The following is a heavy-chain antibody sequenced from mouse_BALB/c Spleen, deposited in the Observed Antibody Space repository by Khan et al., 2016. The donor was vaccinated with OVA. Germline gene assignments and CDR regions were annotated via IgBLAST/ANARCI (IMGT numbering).Heavy chain of an antibody. CDR3: AKGDWSYYYALDY. J-gene: IGHJ4*01. CDR2: IWGGGST. V-gene: IGHV2-6-5*01. CDR1: GFSLSDYG. Sequence: QVQLKQSGPGLVAPSQSLSITCTVSGFSLSDYGVSWIRQPPGKGLEWLGVIWGGGSTYYNSALKSRLSISKDNSKSQVFLKMSSLQSDDTAMFYCAKGDWSYYYALDYWGQGTSVTVSS.